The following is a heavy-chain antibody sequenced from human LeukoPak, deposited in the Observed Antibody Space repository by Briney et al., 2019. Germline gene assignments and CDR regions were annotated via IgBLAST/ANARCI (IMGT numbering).Heavy chain of an antibody. D-gene: IGHD3-22*01. CDR1: GGSISSGGYS. Sequence: SQTLSLTCAGSGGSISSGGYSWSWIRQPPGKGLEWIGYIYHSGSTYYNPSLKSRVTISVDRSKNQFSLKLSSVTAADTAVYYCARGYYYDSRAPGSWFDPWGQGTLVTVSS. J-gene: IGHJ5*02. V-gene: IGHV4-30-2*01. CDR2: IYHSGST. CDR3: ARGYYYDSRAPGSWFDP.